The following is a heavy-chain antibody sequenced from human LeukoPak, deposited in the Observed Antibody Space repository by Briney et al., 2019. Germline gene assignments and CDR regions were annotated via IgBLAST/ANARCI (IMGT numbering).Heavy chain of an antibody. CDR2: INPNNGGT. CDR3: AKDQNTGYANNWFDP. V-gene: IGHV1-2*02. Sequence: GASVKVSCKASGYSFTGYYIHWVRQAPGQGLEWMGWINPNNGGTNFAQKFQGRVTMTRDTSISTAYMKLSRLRSDDTAIYYCAKDQNTGYANNWFDPWGQGTLVTVSS. D-gene: IGHD5-12*01. J-gene: IGHJ5*02. CDR1: GYSFTGYY.